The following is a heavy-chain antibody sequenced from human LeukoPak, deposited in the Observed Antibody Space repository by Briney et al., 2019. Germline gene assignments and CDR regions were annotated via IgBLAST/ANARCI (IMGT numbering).Heavy chain of an antibody. CDR1: GGSFSGYY. V-gene: IGHV4-34*01. D-gene: IGHD3-22*01. J-gene: IGHJ4*02. CDR3: ARDVYYYDSSGYHLFDY. CDR2: INHSGST. Sequence: SETLSLTCAVYGGSFSGYYWSWIRQPPGKGLEWIGEINHSGSTNYNPSLKSRVTISVDTSKNQFSLKLSSVTAADTAVYYCARDVYYYDSSGYHLFDYWGQGTLVTVSS.